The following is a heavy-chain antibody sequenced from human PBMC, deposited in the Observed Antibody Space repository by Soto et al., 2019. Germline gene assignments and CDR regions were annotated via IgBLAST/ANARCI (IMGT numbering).Heavy chain of an antibody. Sequence: EVQLLESGGGLVQPGGSLRLSCAASGFTFSSYGMTWVRQAPGKGLEWVSFSSATGAGTYYADSVKGRFTISRDNSKNTLDPQMTSLRADDTAVYYCAKDRRAGGNYGFYSDFWGQGALVIVSS. CDR1: GFTFSSYG. CDR2: SSATGAGT. CDR3: AKDRRAGGNYGFYSDF. D-gene: IGHD1-7*01. V-gene: IGHV3-23*01. J-gene: IGHJ4*02.